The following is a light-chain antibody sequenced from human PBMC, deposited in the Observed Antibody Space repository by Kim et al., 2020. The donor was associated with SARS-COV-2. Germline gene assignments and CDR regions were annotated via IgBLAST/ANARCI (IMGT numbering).Light chain of an antibody. V-gene: IGLV3-21*04. CDR2: YDS. Sequence: APGKTARITCGGNNIGRKSVHWYQQKPGQAPVLVIYYDSDRPSGIPERFSGSNSGNTATLTISRVEAGDEADYYCQVWDSSSDHRVFGTGTKVTVL. CDR3: QVWDSSSDHRV. CDR1: NIGRKS. J-gene: IGLJ1*01.